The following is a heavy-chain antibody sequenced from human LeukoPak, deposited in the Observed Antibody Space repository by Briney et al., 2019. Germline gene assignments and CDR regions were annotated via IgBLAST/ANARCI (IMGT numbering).Heavy chain of an antibody. CDR2: ISAYNGNT. V-gene: IGHV1-18*01. Sequence: GASVKVSCKASGYTFTSYGISWVRQAPGQGLEWMGWISAYNGNTNYAQKFQGRVTMTEDTSTDTAYMELSSLRSEDTAVYYCATLIDYDPFDYWGQGTLVTVSS. CDR1: GYTFTSYG. D-gene: IGHD3-22*01. J-gene: IGHJ4*02. CDR3: ATLIDYDPFDY.